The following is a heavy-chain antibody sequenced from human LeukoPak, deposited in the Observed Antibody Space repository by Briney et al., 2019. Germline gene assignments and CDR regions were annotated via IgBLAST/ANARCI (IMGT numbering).Heavy chain of an antibody. D-gene: IGHD3-10*01. Sequence: PGGSLRLSCAASGFTFSSYAMHWVRQAPGKGLEWVAVISYDGSNKYYADSVKGRFTISRDNSKSTLYLQMNSLRAEDTAVYYCAKDSVPYYYGSGSYPDYWGQGTLVTVSS. CDR2: ISYDGSNK. CDR1: GFTFSSYA. CDR3: AKDSVPYYYGSGSYPDY. J-gene: IGHJ4*02. V-gene: IGHV3-30-3*01.